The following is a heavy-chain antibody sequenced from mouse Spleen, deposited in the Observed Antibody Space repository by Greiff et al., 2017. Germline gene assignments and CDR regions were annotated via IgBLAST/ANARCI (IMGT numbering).Heavy chain of an antibody. J-gene: IGHJ2*01. V-gene: IGHV8-8*01. CDR3: ARIARLITTVVATGFDY. Sequence: QVTLKVSGPGILQPSQTLSLTCSFSGFSLSTFGMGVGWIRQPSGKGLEWLAHIWWDDDKYYNPALKSRLTISKDTSKNQVFLKIANVDTADTATYYCARIARLITTVVATGFDYWGQGTTLTVSS. CDR2: IWWDDDK. CDR1: GFSLSTFGMG. D-gene: IGHD1-1*01.